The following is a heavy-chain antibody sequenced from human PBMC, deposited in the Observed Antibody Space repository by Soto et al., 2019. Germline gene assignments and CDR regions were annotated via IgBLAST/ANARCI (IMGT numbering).Heavy chain of an antibody. Sequence: QVQLQESGPGLVKPSQTLSLTCSVSGASTVSHYHWTWIRQPPRKCLEWMGYIFNSGTTFYNPSLTSRLAISMDKSGNHVSLELRSVTAADTAVYYCALALLPTTGLDYWGQGTLVTVSS. J-gene: IGHJ4*02. CDR3: ALALLPTTGLDY. V-gene: IGHV4-31*02. D-gene: IGHD3-3*02. CDR1: GASTVSHYH. CDR2: IFNSGTT.